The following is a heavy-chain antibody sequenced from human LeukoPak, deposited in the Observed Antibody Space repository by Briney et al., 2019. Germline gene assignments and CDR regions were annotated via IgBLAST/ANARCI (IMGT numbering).Heavy chain of an antibody. CDR3: ARDGLYDSSGYYMDS. Sequence: SETLSLTCTVSGGAISSYYWSWIRQSPGKGLEWIGYIYYSGGTKYNPSLMSRVTISVDRAQNQFSLSQRSVTAADTAVYYCARDGLYDSSGYYMDSWGQGTLVIVSS. J-gene: IGHJ4*02. D-gene: IGHD3-22*01. V-gene: IGHV4-59*01. CDR2: IYYSGGT. CDR1: GGAISSYY.